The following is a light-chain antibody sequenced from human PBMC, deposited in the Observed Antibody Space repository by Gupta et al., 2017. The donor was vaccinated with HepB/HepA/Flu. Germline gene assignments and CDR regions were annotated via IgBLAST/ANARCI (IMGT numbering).Light chain of an antibody. CDR2: ATS. CDR3: QQSYKMPT. J-gene: IGKJ4*01. V-gene: IGKV1-39*01. CDR1: QTVSKY. Sequence: DIQLTQSPSSLSASVGDRVTITCRASQTVSKYLNWYQQKPGGVPKFLIYATSNLESGVPSRFSGSGYGTEFALTITSLQPEDFATYYCQQSYKMPTFGGGTNVEMK.